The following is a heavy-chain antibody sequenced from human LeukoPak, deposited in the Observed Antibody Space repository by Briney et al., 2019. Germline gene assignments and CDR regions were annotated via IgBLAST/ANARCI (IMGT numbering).Heavy chain of an antibody. Sequence: ASVKVSCKASGYTFTSYGISWVRQAPGQGLEWMGWINAYNGNTNYAQKLQGRVTMTTDTSTSTAYMELRSLRSDDTAVYYCARADIVVVVAAYHDYWGQGTLVTVSS. CDR2: INAYNGNT. CDR3: ARADIVVVVAAYHDY. D-gene: IGHD2-15*01. V-gene: IGHV1-18*01. CDR1: GYTFTSYG. J-gene: IGHJ4*02.